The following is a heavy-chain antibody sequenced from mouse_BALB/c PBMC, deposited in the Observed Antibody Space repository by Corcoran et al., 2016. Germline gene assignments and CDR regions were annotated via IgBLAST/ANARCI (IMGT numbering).Heavy chain of an antibody. D-gene: IGHD2-4*01. J-gene: IGHJ3*01. CDR2: INTYTGVP. Sequence: QIQLVQSGPELKKPGETVKISCKASGYTFTNYGMNWVKQAPGKGLKWMGWINTYTGVPTYADDFKGRFAFSLETSASTAYLQINNLKNEDTATYFCARKDYAWFAYWGQGTLVTVSA. CDR1: GYTFTNYG. V-gene: IGHV9-3-1*01. CDR3: ARKDYAWFAY.